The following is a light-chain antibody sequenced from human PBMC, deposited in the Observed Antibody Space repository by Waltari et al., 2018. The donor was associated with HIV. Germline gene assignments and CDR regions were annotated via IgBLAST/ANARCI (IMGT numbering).Light chain of an antibody. CDR2: WAS. J-gene: IGKJ4*01. Sequence: DILMTQSPDFLAVSLGERATISCRARQTLLYTSNNKHYLAWYQQKPGQPPKLLFYWASTRQSGVPDRFSGSGSGTNFTLTIGKLQAEDVATYYCQQYDRRPLTFGGGTKVGL. CDR3: QQYDRRPLT. CDR1: QTLLYTSNNKHY. V-gene: IGKV4-1*01.